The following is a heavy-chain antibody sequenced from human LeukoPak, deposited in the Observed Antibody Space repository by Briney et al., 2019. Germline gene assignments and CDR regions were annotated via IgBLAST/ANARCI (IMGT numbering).Heavy chain of an antibody. D-gene: IGHD6-6*01. Sequence: SETLSLTCTVSGGSISSYYWSWIRQPPGKGLEWIGYIYTSGSTNYNPSLKSRVTISVDTSKNQFSLKLSSVTAADTAVYYCARCPPSSSSRSSGYYYYYYMVVWGKGTTVTVSS. V-gene: IGHV4-4*09. J-gene: IGHJ6*03. CDR3: ARCPPSSSSRSSGYYYYYYMVV. CDR1: GGSISSYY. CDR2: IYTSGST.